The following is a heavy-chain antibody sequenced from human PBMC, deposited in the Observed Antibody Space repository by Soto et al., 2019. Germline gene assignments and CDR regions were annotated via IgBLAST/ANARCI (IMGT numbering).Heavy chain of an antibody. CDR1: GYTFTSYG. J-gene: IGHJ5*02. Sequence: ASVRVSCKASGYTFTSYGISWVRQAPGQGLEWMGWISAYNGNTNYAQKLQGRDTMTTDTSTSTAYMELRSLRSDDTAVYYCARVNPVVAVAATHRWFDPSGQGTRVRVSS. D-gene: IGHD2-15*01. V-gene: IGHV1-18*01. CDR2: ISAYNGNT. CDR3: ARVNPVVAVAATHRWFDP.